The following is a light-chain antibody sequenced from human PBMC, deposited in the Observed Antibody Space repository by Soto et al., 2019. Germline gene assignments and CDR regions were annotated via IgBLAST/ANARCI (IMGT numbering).Light chain of an antibody. CDR1: QNVYTN. CDR3: QQYNRWPPYT. V-gene: IGKV3-15*01. J-gene: IGKJ2*01. Sequence: ETVMTQSPATLSVSPGETATLSCRSSQNVYTNLAWYQQKPGQAPRLVLYGASTRATGVPARFSGSGSGTEFTLTISRLQSEDFAVYYCQQYNRWPPYTFGQGTKVDIK. CDR2: GAS.